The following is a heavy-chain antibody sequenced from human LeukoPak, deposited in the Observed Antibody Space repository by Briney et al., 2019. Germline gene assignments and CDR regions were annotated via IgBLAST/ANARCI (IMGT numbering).Heavy chain of an antibody. J-gene: IGHJ6*02. V-gene: IGHV4-61*02. CDR2: IYSSGSN. D-gene: IGHD1/OR15-1a*01. Sequence: SQTLSLTCTVSGGSFSSGSYYWGWHGQPAGTGLEWVGRIYSSGSNNDNPSLKSRVTISVDTSKNQFSLNLSSVTAADTAVYYSAARTTGLQDYYYYGMDVWGQGTTVTVSS. CDR1: GGSFSSGSYY. CDR3: AARTTGLQDYYYYGMDV.